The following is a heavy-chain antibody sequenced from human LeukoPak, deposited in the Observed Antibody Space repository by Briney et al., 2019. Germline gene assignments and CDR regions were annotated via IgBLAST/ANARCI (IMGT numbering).Heavy chain of an antibody. CDR3: ARVGGSYGFHYFDY. D-gene: IGHD1-26*01. CDR2: INPNSGGT. CDR1: GYTFTGYY. V-gene: IGHV1-2*02. J-gene: IGHJ4*02. Sequence: ASVKVSCKASGYTFTGYYMHWVRQAPGQGLEGMGWINPNSGGTNYAQKFQGRVTMTRDTSISTAYMELSRLRSDDTAVYYCARVGGSYGFHYFDYWGQGTLVTVSS.